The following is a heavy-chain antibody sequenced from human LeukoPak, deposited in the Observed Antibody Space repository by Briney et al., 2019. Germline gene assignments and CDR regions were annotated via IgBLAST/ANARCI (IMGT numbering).Heavy chain of an antibody. D-gene: IGHD2-15*01. J-gene: IGHJ5*02. Sequence: SETLSLTCTVSGGSISSYYWSWIRQPAGKGLEWIGRIYTSGSTNYNPSLKSRVTMSVDTSKNQFSLKLSSVTAADTAVYYCARVVAALGWFDPWAREPWSPSPQ. V-gene: IGHV4-4*07. CDR2: IYTSGST. CDR3: ARVVAALGWFDP. CDR1: GGSISSYY.